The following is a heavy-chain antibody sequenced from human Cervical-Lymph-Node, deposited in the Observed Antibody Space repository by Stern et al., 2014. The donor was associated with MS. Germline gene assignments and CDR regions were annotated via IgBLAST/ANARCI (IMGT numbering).Heavy chain of an antibody. CDR3: ARDFPNSTWADAFDI. V-gene: IGHV1-2*06. CDR2: INSNTGGT. J-gene: IGHJ3*02. CDR1: GYIFTGYY. D-gene: IGHD2/OR15-2a*01. Sequence: VQLVESGAEVKKPGASVKVSCKASGYIFTGYYMYWVRQAPGQGLEWMGRINSNTGGTNSAQQFQGRVTMTRDTSISTGYMELTSLRSDDTAVYYCARDFPNSTWADAFDIWGQGTMVTVSS.